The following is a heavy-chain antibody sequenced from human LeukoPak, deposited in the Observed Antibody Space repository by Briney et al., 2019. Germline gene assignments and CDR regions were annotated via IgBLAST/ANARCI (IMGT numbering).Heavy chain of an antibody. CDR1: GYTLTELS. CDR3: ATITMVRGVISYYGMDV. V-gene: IGHV1-24*01. J-gene: IGHJ6*02. CDR2: FDPEDGET. D-gene: IGHD3-10*01. Sequence: GASVKVSCKVSGYTLTELSMHWVRQAPGKGLEWMGGFDPEDGETIYAQKFQGRVTMTEDTSTDTAYMELSSLRSDDTAVYYCATITMVRGVISYYGMDVWGQGTTVTVSS.